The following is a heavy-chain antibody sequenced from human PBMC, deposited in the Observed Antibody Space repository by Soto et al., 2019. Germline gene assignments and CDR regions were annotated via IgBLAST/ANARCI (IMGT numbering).Heavy chain of an antibody. Sequence: ASVQVSCKASGYTFTSYAMHLVRQAPGQRLEWMGWINAGNGNTKYSQKFQGRVTITRDTSASTAYMELSSLRSEDTAVYYCARWAVEVAGTGASGMDVWGQGTTVTVSS. V-gene: IGHV1-3*01. CDR2: INAGNGNT. CDR3: ARWAVEVAGTGASGMDV. D-gene: IGHD6-19*01. J-gene: IGHJ6*02. CDR1: GYTFTSYA.